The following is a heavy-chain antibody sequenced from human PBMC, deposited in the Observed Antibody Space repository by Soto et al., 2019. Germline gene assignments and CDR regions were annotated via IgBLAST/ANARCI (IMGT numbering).Heavy chain of an antibody. CDR3: ARVEMGIVVVPAAKRCNWFDP. CDR2: INHSGST. V-gene: IGHV4-34*01. CDR1: GGSFSGYY. D-gene: IGHD2-2*03. Sequence: SETLSLTCAVYGGSFSGYYWSWIRQPPGKGLEWIGEINHSGSTNYNPSLKSRVTISVDTSKNQFSLKLSSVTAADTAVYYCARVEMGIVVVPAAKRCNWFDPWGQGTLVTVSS. J-gene: IGHJ5*02.